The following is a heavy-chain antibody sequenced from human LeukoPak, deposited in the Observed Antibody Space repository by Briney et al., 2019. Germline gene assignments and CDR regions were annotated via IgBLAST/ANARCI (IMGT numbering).Heavy chain of an antibody. J-gene: IGHJ4*02. V-gene: IGHV1-69*06. D-gene: IGHD5-18*01. CDR1: GGTFSSYA. Sequence: ASAKVSCKASGGTFSSYAISWVRQAPGQGLEWMGGIIPIFGTANYAQKFQGRVTITADKSTSTAYMELSSLRSEDTAVYYCASSAWIQIYYFDYWGQGTLVTVSS. CDR3: ASSAWIQIYYFDY. CDR2: IIPIFGTA.